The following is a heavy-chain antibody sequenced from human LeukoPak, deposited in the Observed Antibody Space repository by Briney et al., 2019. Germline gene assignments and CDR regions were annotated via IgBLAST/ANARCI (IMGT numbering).Heavy chain of an antibody. V-gene: IGHV1-18*01. CDR3: ARKARYSDAFDI. Sequence: GASVKASCKASGYTFTTYGLSWVRQAPGEGLEWMGWISPYNENTKYAQKFQGRVTMTTDTSTSTAYMELRSLRSDDTAVYYCARKARYSDAFDIWGQGTMVTVSS. D-gene: IGHD3-9*01. CDR1: GYTFTTYG. CDR2: ISPYNENT. J-gene: IGHJ3*02.